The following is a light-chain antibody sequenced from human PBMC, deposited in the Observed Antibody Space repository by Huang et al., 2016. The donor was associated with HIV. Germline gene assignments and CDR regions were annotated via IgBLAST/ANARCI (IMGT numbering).Light chain of an antibody. CDR3: QQRSSGVT. Sequence: IVLTQSPATLSWYPGERVTLSCRASQSVGNYIAWYQQHPGQSPKLLIYYTSNRATGTPGRFSGSGSGTDFTLTISSLQSEDFAVYYCQQRSSGVTFGGGTKVQVK. CDR2: YTS. CDR1: QSVGNY. V-gene: IGKV3-11*01. J-gene: IGKJ4*01.